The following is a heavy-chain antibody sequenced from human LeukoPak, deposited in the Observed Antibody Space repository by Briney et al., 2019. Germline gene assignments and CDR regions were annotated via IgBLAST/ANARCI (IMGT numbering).Heavy chain of an antibody. D-gene: IGHD5-18*01. CDR1: GFTFNSYA. V-gene: IGHV3-23*01. Sequence: QPGGSLRLSCAASGFTFNSYALTWVRQAPGKGLESVSTISGSGRSTFYAGSVKGRFTISRDNSKNTLYLQMNSLRAEDTVVYYCAKDRAAMGDFDYWGQGTLVTVSS. CDR3: AKDRAAMGDFDY. CDR2: ISGSGRST. J-gene: IGHJ4*02.